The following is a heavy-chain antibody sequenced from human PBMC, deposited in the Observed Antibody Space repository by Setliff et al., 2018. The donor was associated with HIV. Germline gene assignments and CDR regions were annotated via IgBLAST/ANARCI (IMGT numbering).Heavy chain of an antibody. CDR3: AREEYDSSGYYLNY. D-gene: IGHD3-22*01. J-gene: IGHJ4*02. CDR2: IYTSGST. CDR1: GGSISSYY. Sequence: PSETLSLTCTVSGGSISSYYWSWIRQPPGKGVEWIGYIYTSGSTNYNPSLKSRVTISVDTSKNQFSLKLSSVTAADTAVYYCAREEYDSSGYYLNYWGQGTLVTVSS. V-gene: IGHV4-4*09.